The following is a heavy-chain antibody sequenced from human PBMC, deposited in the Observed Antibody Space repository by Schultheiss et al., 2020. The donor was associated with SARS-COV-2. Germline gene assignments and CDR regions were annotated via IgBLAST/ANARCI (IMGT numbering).Heavy chain of an antibody. D-gene: IGHD5-18*01. CDR1: GGSISSYY. CDR2: IYHSGST. Sequence: SETLSLTCTVSGGSISSYYWSWIRQPPGKGLEWIGYIYHSGSTNFNPSLQSRVRMSVDKSRNQFSLNLNSVTAADTAVYYCARAFRIGQLWSLTAVIPPVFDYWGQGTLVTVSS. CDR3: ARAFRIGQLWSLTAVIPPVFDY. J-gene: IGHJ4*02. V-gene: IGHV4-59*12.